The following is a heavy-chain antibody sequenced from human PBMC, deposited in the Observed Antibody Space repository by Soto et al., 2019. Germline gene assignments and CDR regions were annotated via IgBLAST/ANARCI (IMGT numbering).Heavy chain of an antibody. CDR2: ISGSGGST. V-gene: IGHV3-23*01. CDR3: AKDGYSYGVYYYYGMDV. D-gene: IGHD5-18*01. Sequence: PGXSLRLSCAASGFTFSSYALSWFRQAPVNGLEWVSAISGSGGSTYYADSVKGRFTISRDNSKNTLYLQMNSLRAEDTAVYYCAKDGYSYGVYYYYGMDVWGQGTTVTVSS. J-gene: IGHJ6*02. CDR1: GFTFSSYA.